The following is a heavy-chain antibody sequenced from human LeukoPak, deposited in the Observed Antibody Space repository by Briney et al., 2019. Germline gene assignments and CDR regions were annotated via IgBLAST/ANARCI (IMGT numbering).Heavy chain of an antibody. J-gene: IGHJ2*01. CDR1: GFSLGTSCVR. D-gene: IGHD3-22*01. V-gene: IGHV2-5*01. CDR3: AHTGPYYDRNNAIWDLDL. CDR2: IYWNDDQ. Sequence: ESGPTLVNPTQTLTLTCTFSGFSLGTSCVRPGWIGQPAGKALDSLAVIYWNDDQRHNRSLSSTLTITKDTSKIQVVLSLTNMDPVDTGTYYCAHTGPYYDRNNAIWDLDLWGRGTLVTVSS.